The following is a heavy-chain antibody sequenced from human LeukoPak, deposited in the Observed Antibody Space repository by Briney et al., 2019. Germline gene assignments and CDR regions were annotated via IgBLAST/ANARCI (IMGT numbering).Heavy chain of an antibody. CDR2: IKQDGTEK. V-gene: IGHV3-7*01. Sequence: GGSLRLSCTASGFTFTTYWMSWVRHPPGKGLEWVANIKQDGTEKYYVDSVKGRFTISRDNAKNSLYLQMNSLRVEDTATYYCAKVAHYYYGSESYYFFEHWGQGTPVTASS. CDR1: GFTFTTYW. J-gene: IGHJ4*02. CDR3: AKVAHYYYGSESYYFFEH. D-gene: IGHD3-10*01.